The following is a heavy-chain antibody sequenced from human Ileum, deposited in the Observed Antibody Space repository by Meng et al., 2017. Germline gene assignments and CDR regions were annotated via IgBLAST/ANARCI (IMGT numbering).Heavy chain of an antibody. CDR3: VSERRRSYFFDY. CDR2: IFYTGAT. V-gene: IGHV4-30-4*01. CDR1: GGSITSGDYS. Sequence: QVQLQEAGPGLGKPSQTLSLNCTVSGGSITSGDYSWSWIRQPPGKGLEWIGYIFYTGATYSNPSLKSRVTVSLDTSKSQFSLKLSSVTAADTAIYYCVSERRRSYFFDYWGQGTLVTVSS. J-gene: IGHJ4*02.